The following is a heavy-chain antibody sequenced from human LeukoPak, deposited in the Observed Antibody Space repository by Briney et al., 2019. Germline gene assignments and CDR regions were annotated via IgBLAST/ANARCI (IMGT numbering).Heavy chain of an antibody. D-gene: IGHD2-15*01. J-gene: IGHJ4*02. CDR1: GYTFTSYD. CDR2: ISAYNGNT. CDR3: ARDGRRYCSGGSCHIDY. V-gene: IGHV1-18*01. Sequence: ASVKVSCKASGYTFTSYDINWVRQAPGQGLEWMGWISAYNGNTNYAQKLQGRVTMTTDTSTSTAYMELRSLRSDDTAVYYCARDGRRYCSGGSCHIDYWGQGTLVTVSS.